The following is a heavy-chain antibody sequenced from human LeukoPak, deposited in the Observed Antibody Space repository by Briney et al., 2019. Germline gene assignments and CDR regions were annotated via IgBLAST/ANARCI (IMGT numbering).Heavy chain of an antibody. Sequence: GGSLRLACSASGFTFSSYAMDWVRQAPGKGLEYVSAISSNGSSTYYADSVKGRSTISRDNSKNTLYLQMSSLRAEDTAVYYSVEQLRGYMGYESTCFNYWGQGPRVAGAS. J-gene: IGHJ4*02. V-gene: IGHV3-64D*08. CDR3: VEQLRGYMGYESTCFNY. CDR1: GFTFSSYA. D-gene: IGHD5-12*01. CDR2: ISSNGSST.